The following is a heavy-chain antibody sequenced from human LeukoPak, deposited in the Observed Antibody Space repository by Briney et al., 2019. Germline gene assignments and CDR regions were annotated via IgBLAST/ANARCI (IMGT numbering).Heavy chain of an antibody. D-gene: IGHD6-13*01. CDR1: GFTFSSYS. J-gene: IGHJ4*02. CDR2: ISSSSSYI. CDR3: ASLYSSSWYVSDY. Sequence: GGSLRLSCAASGFTFSSYSMNWVRQAPGKGLEWVSSISSSSSYIYYADSVKGRFTISRDSAKNSLYLQMNSLRAEDTAVYYCASLYSSSWYVSDYWGQGTLVTVSS. V-gene: IGHV3-21*01.